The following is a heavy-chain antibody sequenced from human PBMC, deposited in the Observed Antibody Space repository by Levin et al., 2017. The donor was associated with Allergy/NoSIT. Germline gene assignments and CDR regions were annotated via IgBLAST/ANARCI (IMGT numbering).Heavy chain of an antibody. CDR3: AIRFGEVHYEIDY. J-gene: IGHJ4*02. V-gene: IGHV1-8*01. Sequence: ASVKVSCKASGYTFTSYDINWVRQATGQGLEWMGWMNPNSGNTGYAQKFQGRVTMTRNTSISTAYMELSSLRSEDTAVYYCAIRFGEVHYEIDYWGQGTLVTVSS. CDR1: GYTFTSYD. D-gene: IGHD3-10*01. CDR2: MNPNSGNT.